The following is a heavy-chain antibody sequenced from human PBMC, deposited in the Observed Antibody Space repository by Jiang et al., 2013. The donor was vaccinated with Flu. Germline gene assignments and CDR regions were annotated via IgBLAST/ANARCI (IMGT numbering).Heavy chain of an antibody. V-gene: IGHV5-51*01. J-gene: IGHJ5*02. CDR2: IYPGDSDT. Sequence: SGAEVKKPGESLKISCKGSGYSFTSYWIGWVRQMPGKGLEWMGIIYPGDSDTRYSPSFQGQVTISADKSISTAYLQWSSLKASDTAMYYCARALYDFWSGYASWFDPWGQGTLVTVSS. CDR3: ARALYDFWSGYASWFDP. CDR1: GYSFTSYW. D-gene: IGHD3-3*01.